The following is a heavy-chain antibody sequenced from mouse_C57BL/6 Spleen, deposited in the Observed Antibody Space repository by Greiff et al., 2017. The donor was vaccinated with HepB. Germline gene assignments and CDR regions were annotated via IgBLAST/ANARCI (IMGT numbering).Heavy chain of an antibody. Sequence: EVKLQESGPVLVKPGASVKMSCKASGYTFTDYYMNWVKQSHGKSLEWIGVINPYNGGTSYNQKFKGKATLTVDKSSSTAYMELNSLTSEDSAVYYCARRVYYDYDDAMDYWGQGTSVTVSS. V-gene: IGHV1-19*01. CDR3: ARRVYYDYDDAMDY. D-gene: IGHD2-4*01. CDR1: GYTFTDYY. CDR2: INPYNGGT. J-gene: IGHJ4*01.